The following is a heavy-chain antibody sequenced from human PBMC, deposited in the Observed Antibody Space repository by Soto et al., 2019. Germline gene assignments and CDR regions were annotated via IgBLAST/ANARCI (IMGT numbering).Heavy chain of an antibody. J-gene: IGHJ6*03. CDR2: ISWNSGSI. CDR3: AKAMVRGVMNYYYMDV. CDR1: GFTFDDYA. D-gene: IGHD3-10*01. Sequence: GGSLRLSCAASGFTFDDYAMHWVRQAPGKGLEWVSGISWNSGSIGYADSVKGRFTISRDNAKNSLYLQMNSLRAEDTALYYCAKAMVRGVMNYYYMDVWGKGTTVTVS. V-gene: IGHV3-9*01.